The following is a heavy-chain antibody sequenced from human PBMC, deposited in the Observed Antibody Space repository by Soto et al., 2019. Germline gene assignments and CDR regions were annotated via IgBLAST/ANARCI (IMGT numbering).Heavy chain of an antibody. V-gene: IGHV1-18*01. CDR2: ISAYNGQT. D-gene: IGHD2-15*01. Sequence: SAEVSFRASCYPFDTYGINWVRQAPGQRPEWMGWISAYNGQTDYAQNFQGRVTMATDTSTNTAYMELRSLRSDDTAVYYCARDLGVSRMRECGGSCSYFDYWGQGTLVTVSS. J-gene: IGHJ4*02. CDR3: ARDLGVSRMRECGGSCSYFDY. CDR1: CYPFDTYG.